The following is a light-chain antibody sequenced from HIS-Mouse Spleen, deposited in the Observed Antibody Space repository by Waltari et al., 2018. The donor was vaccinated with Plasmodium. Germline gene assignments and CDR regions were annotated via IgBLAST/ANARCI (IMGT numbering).Light chain of an antibody. CDR3: QQYGSSPYT. J-gene: IGKJ2*01. Sequence: ENVLTQSPGNLSLSPGERTPLSCRASPSVSSSNLAWYQQKPGQAPRLLIYGASSRATGIPARFSGSGSGTDFTLTISRLEPEDFAVYYCQQYGSSPYTFGQGTKVEIK. CDR2: GAS. V-gene: IGKV3-20*01. CDR1: PSVSSSN.